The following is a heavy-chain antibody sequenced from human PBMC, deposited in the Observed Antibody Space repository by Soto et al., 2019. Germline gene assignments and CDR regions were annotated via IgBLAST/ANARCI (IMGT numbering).Heavy chain of an antibody. D-gene: IGHD1-26*01. CDR3: ARDGTGGQIVGATTLAFDI. J-gene: IGHJ3*02. V-gene: IGHV1-69*12. CDR1: GGTFSSYA. Sequence: QVQLVQSGAEVKKPGSSVKVSCKASGGTFSSYAISWVRQAPGQGLEWMGGIIPIFGTANYAQKFQGRVTITADESTSTAYMELSGLRSEDTAVYYCARDGTGGQIVGATTLAFDIWGQGTMVTVSS. CDR2: IIPIFGTA.